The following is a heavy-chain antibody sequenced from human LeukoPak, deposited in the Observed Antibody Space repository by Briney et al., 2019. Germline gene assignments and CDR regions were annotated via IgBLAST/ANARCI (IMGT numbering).Heavy chain of an antibody. CDR2: INTDGSSL. CDR1: GFTFSSYA. J-gene: IGHJ4*02. CDR3: ARRINYYDSSGYYYVRYFDS. V-gene: IGHV3-74*01. D-gene: IGHD3-22*01. Sequence: GGSLRLSCAASGFTFSSYAMYWVRQAPGKGPVWVARINTDGSSLNYADSVKGRFTISRDNAKNTLYLQMNSLGAEDTAVYYCARRINYYDSSGYYYVRYFDSWGQGTLVAVSS.